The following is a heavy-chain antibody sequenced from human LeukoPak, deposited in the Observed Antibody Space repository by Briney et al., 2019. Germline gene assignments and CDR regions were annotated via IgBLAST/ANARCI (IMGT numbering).Heavy chain of an antibody. CDR1: GYTFTSYA. CDR2: INAGNGNT. CDR3: ATGEGYCSGGSCVSGLLLNY. D-gene: IGHD2-15*01. Sequence: GASVKVSCKASGYTFTSYAMHWVRPAPGQRLEWMGWINAGNGNTKYSQKFQGRVTITRDTSASTAYMELSSLRSEDTAVYYCATGEGYCSGGSCVSGLLLNYWGQGTLVTVSS. V-gene: IGHV1-3*01. J-gene: IGHJ4*02.